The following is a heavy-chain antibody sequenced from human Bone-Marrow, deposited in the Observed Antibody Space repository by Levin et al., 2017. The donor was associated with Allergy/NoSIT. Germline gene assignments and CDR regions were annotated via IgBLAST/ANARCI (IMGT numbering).Heavy chain of an antibody. CDR1: GFTFSSYA. D-gene: IGHD6-6*01. Sequence: GGSLRLSCAASGFTFSSYAMSWVRQAPGKGLEWVSGIRGSGVGTYYADSVKGRFTISRDNSKNTLYLQMKSLRAEDTAVYYCAKDISSSWSTGDLECWGQGTQVTVSS. CDR3: AKDISSSWSTGDLEC. CDR2: IRGSGVGT. V-gene: IGHV3-23*01. J-gene: IGHJ4*02.